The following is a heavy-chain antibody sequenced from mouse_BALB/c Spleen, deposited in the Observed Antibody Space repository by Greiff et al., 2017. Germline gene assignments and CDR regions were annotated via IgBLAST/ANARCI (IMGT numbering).Heavy chain of an antibody. D-gene: IGHD3-2*01. V-gene: IGHV2-2*02. CDR3: ARSTARVLYAMDY. J-gene: IGHJ4*01. CDR2: IWSGGST. Sequence: QVQLQQSGPGLVQPSQSLSITCTVSGFSLTSYGVHWVRQSPGKGLEWLGVIWSGGSTDYNAAFISRRSISKDNSKSQVFFKMISLQATETAIYYCARSTARVLYAMDYWGQGTSVTVSS. CDR1: GFSLTSYG.